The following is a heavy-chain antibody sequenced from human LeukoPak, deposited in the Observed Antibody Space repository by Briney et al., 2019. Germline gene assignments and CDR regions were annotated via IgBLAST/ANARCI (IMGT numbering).Heavy chain of an antibody. Sequence: SETLSLTCTVSGGSISSGSYYWSWIRQPAGKGLEWIGRTYTSGSTNYNPSLKSRVTISVDTSKNQFSLKLSSVTAADTAVYYCARDKGYSGSYSEDGYFDYWGQGTLVTVSS. V-gene: IGHV4-61*02. CDR1: GGSISSGSYY. D-gene: IGHD1-26*01. J-gene: IGHJ4*02. CDR2: TYTSGST. CDR3: ARDKGYSGSYSEDGYFDY.